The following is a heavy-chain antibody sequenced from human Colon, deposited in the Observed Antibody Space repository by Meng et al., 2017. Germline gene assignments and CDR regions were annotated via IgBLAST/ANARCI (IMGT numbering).Heavy chain of an antibody. CDR3: ARGGSSGYYYFDS. V-gene: IGHV4-39*07. CDR2: IGHSGIT. D-gene: IGHD3-22*01. J-gene: IGHJ4*02. CDR1: GGSISTSGYY. Sequence: QPQLQESGPGLVKPSEALSLTCSVSGGSISTSGYYWGWIRQPPGKGLEWIGSIGHSGITYYTPSLKSRVTMSVDRSKNQFSLKLTSVTAADTAVYYCARGGSSGYYYFDSWGQGTLVTVSS.